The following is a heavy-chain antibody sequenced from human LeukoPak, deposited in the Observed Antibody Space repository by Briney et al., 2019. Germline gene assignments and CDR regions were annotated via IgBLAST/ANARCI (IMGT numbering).Heavy chain of an antibody. CDR2: IYYSGST. CDR1: GGSISSSSYY. Sequence: SETLSLTCTVSGGSISSSSYYWGWIRQPPGKGLEWIGSIYYSGSTYYNPSLKSRVTISVDTSKNQFSLKLSSVTAADTAVYYCARLMEYYDILTGYYAFDIGGQGTMVTVSS. V-gene: IGHV4-39*01. CDR3: ARLMEYYDILTGYYAFDI. J-gene: IGHJ3*02. D-gene: IGHD3-9*01.